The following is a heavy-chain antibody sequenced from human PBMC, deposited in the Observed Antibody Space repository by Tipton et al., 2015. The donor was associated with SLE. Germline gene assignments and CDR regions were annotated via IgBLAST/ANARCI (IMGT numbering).Heavy chain of an antibody. V-gene: IGHV4-39*07. J-gene: IGHJ4*02. Sequence: TLSLTCTVSGGSINNTTYYWGWIRQPPGKGLEWIASIYYNGGTFYNPSLKSRVTISVDTSRNQFSVKLSSVTAADTAVYYCARHGYTPFPYYFAFWGQGILVTVSS. CDR3: ARHGYTPFPYYFAF. CDR2: IYYNGGT. CDR1: GGSINNTTYY. D-gene: IGHD6-13*01.